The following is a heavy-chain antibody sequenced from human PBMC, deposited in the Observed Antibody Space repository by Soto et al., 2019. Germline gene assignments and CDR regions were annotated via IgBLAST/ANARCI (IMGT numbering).Heavy chain of an antibody. J-gene: IGHJ5*02. CDR1: GGSVISGSYY. V-gene: IGHV4-61*01. CDR3: ARDNYCTNGVCYLGWFDP. D-gene: IGHD2-8*01. CDR2: IHYSGST. Sequence: LEILSLTCTVSGGSVISGSYYWSWIRQPPGKGLEWVGYIHYSGSTNYNPSLKSRVTMSVDTSKNQFSLKLSSVTAADTAMYYCARDNYCTNGVCYLGWFDPWGQGTLVTVSS.